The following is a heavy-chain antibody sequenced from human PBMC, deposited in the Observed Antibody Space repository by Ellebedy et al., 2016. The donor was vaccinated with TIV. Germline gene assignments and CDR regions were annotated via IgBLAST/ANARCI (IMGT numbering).Heavy chain of an antibody. CDR1: GFTFSTYS. J-gene: IGHJ6*03. CDR3: ARVGDYYYYYMDV. Sequence: GESLKISXAASGFTFSTYSMNWVRQAPGKGLEWVSYIHGSNGVTYYADSVKGRFTVSRDNAKNSLSLHMNSLRAEDSAVYYCARVGDYYYYYMDVWGKGTTVTVSS. V-gene: IGHV3-21*06. D-gene: IGHD3-16*01. CDR2: IHGSNGVT.